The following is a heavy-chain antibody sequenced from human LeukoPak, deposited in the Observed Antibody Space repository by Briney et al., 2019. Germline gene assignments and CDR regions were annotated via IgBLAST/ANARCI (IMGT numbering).Heavy chain of an antibody. CDR2: IYYSGST. V-gene: IGHV4-39*07. J-gene: IGHJ6*03. CDR1: GGSISSSSYY. Sequence: SETLSLTCTVSGGSISSSSYYWGWIRQPPGKGLEWIGSIYYSGSTYYNPSLKSRVTISVDTSKNQFSLKLSSVTAADTAVYYCARGIYGGNPLYYYYYMDVWGKGTTVTISS. D-gene: IGHD4-23*01. CDR3: ARGIYGGNPLYYYYYMDV.